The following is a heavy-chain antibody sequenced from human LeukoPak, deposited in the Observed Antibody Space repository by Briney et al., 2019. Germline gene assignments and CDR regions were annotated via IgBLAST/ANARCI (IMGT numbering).Heavy chain of an antibody. Sequence: GESLKISCQGSGYSFTSYWTGWVRQMPGKGLEWMGIIYPGDSDTRYSPSFQGQVTISADKSISTAYLQWSSLKASDTAMYYCARQENLWLADYWGQGTLVTVSS. V-gene: IGHV5-51*01. D-gene: IGHD6-19*01. CDR1: GYSFTSYW. CDR3: ARQENLWLADY. CDR2: IYPGDSDT. J-gene: IGHJ4*02.